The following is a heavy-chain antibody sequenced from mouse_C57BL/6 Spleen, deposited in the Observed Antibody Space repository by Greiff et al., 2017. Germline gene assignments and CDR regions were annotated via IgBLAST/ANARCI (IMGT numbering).Heavy chain of an antibody. CDR3: ASTLLATDWSFAY. Sequence: EVQLQQSGPELVKPGASVKISCKASGYTFTDYYMNWVKQSHGKSLEWIGDINPNNGGTSYNQKFKGKATLTVDKSSSTAYMELRSLTSEDSAVYYCASTLLATDWSFAYWGQGTLVTVSA. D-gene: IGHD6-1*01. CDR1: GYTFTDYY. J-gene: IGHJ3*01. CDR2: INPNNGGT. V-gene: IGHV1-26*01.